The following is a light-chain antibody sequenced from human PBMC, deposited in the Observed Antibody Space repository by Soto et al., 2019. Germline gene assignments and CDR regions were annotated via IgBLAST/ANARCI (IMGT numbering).Light chain of an antibody. CDR2: EVR. J-gene: IGLJ1*01. CDR1: SSDVGAYNY. Sequence: QSVLTQPASVSGSPGQSITISCTGSSSDVGAYNYVSWFQQHPGKAPKFMIYEVRNRPSGVSNRFSGSESGDTASLTVSGLQAEDEADYYCSSYTTSNTYVFGTGTKVTVL. V-gene: IGLV2-14*01. CDR3: SSYTTSNTYV.